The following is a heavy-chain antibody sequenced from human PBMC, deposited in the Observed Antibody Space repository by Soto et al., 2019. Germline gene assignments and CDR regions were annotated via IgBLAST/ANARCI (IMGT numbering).Heavy chain of an antibody. CDR1: GGSINNYF. V-gene: IGHV4-59*01. D-gene: IGHD6-13*01. CDR2: ISYSGIA. J-gene: IGHJ4*02. CDR3: ARGTGYSSSWYEVRRRVSKYYFDY. Sequence: SETLSLTCSVSGGSINNYFWSWSRQSPGKGLEWIGYISYSGIARYNPSLNRRATMSADTSKSQVSLKLNSVTAADAAVYYCARGTGYSSSWYEVRRRVSKYYFDYWGQGTLVTVSS.